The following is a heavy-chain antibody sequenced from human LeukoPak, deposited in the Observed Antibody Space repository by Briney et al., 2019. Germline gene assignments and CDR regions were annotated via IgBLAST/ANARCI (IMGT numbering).Heavy chain of an antibody. Sequence: GGSLRLSCAASGFTLSSYSMNWVRQAPGKGLEWVSSISSSSSYIYYADSVKGRFTISRDNAKNSLYLQMNSLRAEDTAVYYCARVQYSSSWLSDYYYYGMDVWGQGTTVTVSS. CDR2: ISSSSSYI. CDR3: ARVQYSSSWLSDYYYYGMDV. V-gene: IGHV3-21*01. J-gene: IGHJ6*02. D-gene: IGHD6-13*01. CDR1: GFTLSSYS.